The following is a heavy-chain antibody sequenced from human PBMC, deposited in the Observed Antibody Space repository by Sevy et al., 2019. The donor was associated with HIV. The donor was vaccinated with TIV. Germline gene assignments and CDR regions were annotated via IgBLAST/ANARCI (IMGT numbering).Heavy chain of an antibody. J-gene: IGHJ3*02. CDR2: ISSSSSYI. CDR1: GFTFSSYS. D-gene: IGHD6-13*01. CDR3: ARGIEAAGTPDAFDI. V-gene: IGHV3-21*01. Sequence: GGSLRLSCAASGFTFSSYSMNWVRQAPGKGLEWVSCISSSSSYIYYADSVKGRFTIPRDNAKNSLYLQMNSLRAEDTAVYYCARGIEAAGTPDAFDIWGQGTMVTVSS.